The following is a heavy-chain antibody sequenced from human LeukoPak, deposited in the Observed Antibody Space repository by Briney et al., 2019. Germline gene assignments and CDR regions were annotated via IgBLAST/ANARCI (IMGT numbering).Heavy chain of an antibody. CDR3: ARVVWAYDY. V-gene: IGHV4-39*07. D-gene: IGHD7-27*01. Sequence: SETLSLTCTVSGGSISSSSYYWGWIRQPPGKGLEWIGSIYHSGSTNCNPSLKSRVTISVDKSKNQFSLKLSSVTAADTAVYYCARVVWAYDYWGQGTLVTVSS. CDR2: IYHSGST. J-gene: IGHJ4*02. CDR1: GGSISSSSYY.